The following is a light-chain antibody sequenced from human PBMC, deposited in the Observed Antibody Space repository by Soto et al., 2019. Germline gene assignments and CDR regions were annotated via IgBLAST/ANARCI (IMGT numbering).Light chain of an antibody. CDR3: AAWEDSLNGSYV. CDR1: RSNIGSNT. CDR2: SNN. J-gene: IGLJ1*01. V-gene: IGLV1-44*01. Sequence: QSVLTQPPSTSGTPGQRVTISCSGSRSNIGSNTVTWYQQLPGPAPNLLIYSNNPRPSGVPDRFSGSKSGTSASLAISGLQYEDDADYYCAAWEDSLNGSYVFGTGTKVTVL.